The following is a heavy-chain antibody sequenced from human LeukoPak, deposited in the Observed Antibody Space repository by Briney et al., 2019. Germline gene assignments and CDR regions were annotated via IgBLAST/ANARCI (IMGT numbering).Heavy chain of an antibody. CDR1: GFTFSSYG. Sequence: GGSLRLSCAASGFTFSSYGMHWVRQAPGKGLEWVAFIRYDGSNKYYADSVKGRFTISRDNSKNTLYLQMNSLRAEDTAVYYCAKDSVSGSYYNDAFDIWGQGTMVTVSS. CDR3: AKDSVSGSYYNDAFDI. D-gene: IGHD3-10*01. V-gene: IGHV3-30*02. J-gene: IGHJ3*02. CDR2: IRYDGSNK.